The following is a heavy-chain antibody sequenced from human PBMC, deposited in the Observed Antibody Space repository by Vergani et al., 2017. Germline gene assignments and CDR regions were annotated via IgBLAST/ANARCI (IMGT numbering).Heavy chain of an antibody. Sequence: EVQLVESGGGLVQPGGSLRLSCAASGFTFSDHYMDWVRQAPGEGLEWVGRIRKSANSYTTEYAASVKGRFTISRDDSKNSLYLQMNGLKTEDTAVYYCSRLGETRSFDYWGQGTLVTVSS. CDR1: GFTFSDHY. J-gene: IGHJ4*02. CDR2: IRKSANSYTT. D-gene: IGHD3-16*01. CDR3: SRLGETRSFDY. V-gene: IGHV3-72*01.